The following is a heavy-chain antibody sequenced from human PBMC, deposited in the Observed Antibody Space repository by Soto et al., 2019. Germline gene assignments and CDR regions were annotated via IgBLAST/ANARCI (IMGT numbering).Heavy chain of an antibody. V-gene: IGHV5-51*01. Sequence: GESLKISCKGSGYSFTSYWIGWVRQMPGKGLEWMGIIYPGDSDTRYSPSFQGQVTISADKSISTAYLQWSGLKASDTAMYYCARHQLPYYGSSGYYPSGACDIWSQGTMVT. D-gene: IGHD3-22*01. CDR2: IYPGDSDT. CDR1: GYSFTSYW. J-gene: IGHJ3*02. CDR3: ARHQLPYYGSSGYYPSGACDI.